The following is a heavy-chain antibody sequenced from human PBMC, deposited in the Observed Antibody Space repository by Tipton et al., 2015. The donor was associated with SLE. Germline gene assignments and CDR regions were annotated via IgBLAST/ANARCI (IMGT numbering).Heavy chain of an antibody. V-gene: IGHV4-59*01. Sequence: TLSLTCTVSGGSIRSYYWTWIRQPPGKRLEWIAYIYHSGITNYNPSLQSRVTISVDRSKNQFSLKLTSVTAADTAVYYCARGTVYPIFGYMDVWGKGTTVTVSS. CDR3: ARGTVYPIFGYMDV. CDR1: GGSIRSYY. D-gene: IGHD3-3*01. J-gene: IGHJ6*03. CDR2: IYHSGIT.